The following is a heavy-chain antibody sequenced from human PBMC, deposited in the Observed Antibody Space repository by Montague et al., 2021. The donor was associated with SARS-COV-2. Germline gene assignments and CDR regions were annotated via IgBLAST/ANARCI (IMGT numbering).Heavy chain of an antibody. CDR1: GGSFSGYD. CDR3: ARGVHGESPYSGGFYYLDV. Sequence: SETLSLTCAVYGGSFSGYDWTWIRQSPGKGLEWIGEINQSGSAKYKPSLKSRVTISVDTSKNQFSLKLSSVTAADTGVYYCARGVHGESPYSGGFYYLDVWAQGTLVTVSS. D-gene: IGHD4-17*01. J-gene: IGHJ4*02. CDR2: INQSGSA. V-gene: IGHV4-34*01.